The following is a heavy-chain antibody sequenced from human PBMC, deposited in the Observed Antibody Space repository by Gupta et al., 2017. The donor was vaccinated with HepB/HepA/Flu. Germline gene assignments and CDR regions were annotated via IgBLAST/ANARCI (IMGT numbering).Heavy chain of an antibody. J-gene: IGHJ6*02. V-gene: IGHV3-72*01. CDR2: IKNKGNGFRT. Sequence: EVQLVEVGGGLVQPRGSLRLSCAASGFTFSDRFMAWVRQAPGKGLEWIGRIKNKGNGFRTQYAASVKGRFTISRDDSKNSVYLQMSSLKTEDTGVYYCVRPGRWNDVYDYYGLDVWGQGTTVTGSS. D-gene: IGHD3/OR15-3a*01. CDR3: VRPGRWNDVYDYYGLDV. CDR1: GFTFSDRF.